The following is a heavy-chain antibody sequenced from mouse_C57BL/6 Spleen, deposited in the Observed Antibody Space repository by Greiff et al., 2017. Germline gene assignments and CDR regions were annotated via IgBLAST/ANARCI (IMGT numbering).Heavy chain of an antibody. Sequence: QVQLQQSGPELVKPGASVKISCKASGYAFSSSWMNWLKQRPGKGLEWIGRIYPGDGDTNYNGKFKGKATLTADKSSSTAYMQLSSLTSEDSAVYFCARSNVIINYWGQGTTLTVSS. V-gene: IGHV1-82*01. CDR1: GYAFSSSW. J-gene: IGHJ2*01. CDR3: ARSNVIINY. CDR2: IYPGDGDT.